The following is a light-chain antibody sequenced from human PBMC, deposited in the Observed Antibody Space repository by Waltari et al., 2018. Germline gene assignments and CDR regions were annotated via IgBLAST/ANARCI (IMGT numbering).Light chain of an antibody. CDR3: QEYDFLPAT. CDR1: QSVGKY. Sequence: EIVLTQSPGTLSLSPAERATLPCRASQSVGKYLAWYQQRPGQAPRLLLNHTYIRATGIPDMFSGSGYETDFSLTISRLEPEDFAVYYCQEYDFLPATFGQGTTVEIK. V-gene: IGKV3-20*01. CDR2: HTY. J-gene: IGKJ1*01.